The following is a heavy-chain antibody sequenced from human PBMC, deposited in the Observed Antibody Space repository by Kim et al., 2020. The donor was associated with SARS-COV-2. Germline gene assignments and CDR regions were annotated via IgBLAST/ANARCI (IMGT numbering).Heavy chain of an antibody. D-gene: IGHD2-15*01. CDR2: ISYDGSNK. CDR3: AKDQEVVVVAATFFDP. V-gene: IGHV3-30*18. J-gene: IGHJ5*02. Sequence: GGSLRLSCAASGFTFSTYGMHWVRQAPGKGLEGVAVISYDGSNKYYADSVKGRFIISRDNSKNTLYLQMNSLRAEDTAVYYCAKDQEVVVVAATFFDPWGQGTLVTVSS. CDR1: GFTFSTYG.